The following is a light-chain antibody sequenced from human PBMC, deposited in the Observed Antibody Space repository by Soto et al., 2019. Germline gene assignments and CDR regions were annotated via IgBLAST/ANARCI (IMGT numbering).Light chain of an antibody. J-gene: IGKJ2*02. CDR1: QSVSTN. CDR3: QQYNAWPSRT. CDR2: GAS. Sequence: IVLTQSPAALSVSPGERATLSCRASQSVSTNLAWYQQKPGQPPRLLIYGASTRATGVPARFRGSGSGTEFTLYIRSMQSENFSGYYCQQYNAWPSRTFGQGTKVEIK. V-gene: IGKV3-15*01.